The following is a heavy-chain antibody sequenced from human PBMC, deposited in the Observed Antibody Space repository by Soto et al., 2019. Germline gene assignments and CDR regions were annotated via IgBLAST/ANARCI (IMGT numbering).Heavy chain of an antibody. CDR2: IIPIVGTA. J-gene: IGHJ5*02. CDR3: AMGLYCSGGSCYGWFDP. V-gene: IGHV1-69*01. CDR1: GGTFSSYA. D-gene: IGHD2-15*01. Sequence: QVQLVQSGAEVKKPGSSVKVSCKASGGTFSSYAISWVRQAPGQGLEWMGGIIPIVGTANYAQKFQGRVTITADESTSTSYMELSSLRSEDTAVYYCAMGLYCSGGSCYGWFDPWGQGTLVTVSS.